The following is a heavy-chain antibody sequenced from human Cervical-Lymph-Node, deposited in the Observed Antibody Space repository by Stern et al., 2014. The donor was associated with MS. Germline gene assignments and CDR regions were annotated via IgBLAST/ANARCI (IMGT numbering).Heavy chain of an antibody. D-gene: IGHD6-19*01. CDR2: ISYDGSNK. V-gene: IGHV3-30*01. CDR3: ASTYSSGTDAFDI. Sequence: VQLVESGGGVVQPGRSLRLSCAASGFTFSSYAMHWVRQAPGKGLEWVAVISYDGSNKYYADSVKGRFTISRDNSKNTLYLQMNSLRAEDTAVYYCASTYSSGTDAFDIWGQGTMVTVSS. CDR1: GFTFSSYA. J-gene: IGHJ3*02.